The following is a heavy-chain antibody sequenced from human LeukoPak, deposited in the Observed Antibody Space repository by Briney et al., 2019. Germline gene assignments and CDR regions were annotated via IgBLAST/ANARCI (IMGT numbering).Heavy chain of an antibody. CDR1: GGTFSSYA. Sequence: ASVKVSCKASGGTFSSYAISWVRQAPGQGLEWMGGIIPIFGTANYAQKFQGRVTITADESTSTAYMELSSLRSEDTAVYYCARMYCSSTGCEPWGQGTLVTVSS. CDR3: ARMYCSSTGCEP. D-gene: IGHD2-2*01. V-gene: IGHV1-69*01. J-gene: IGHJ5*02. CDR2: IIPIFGTA.